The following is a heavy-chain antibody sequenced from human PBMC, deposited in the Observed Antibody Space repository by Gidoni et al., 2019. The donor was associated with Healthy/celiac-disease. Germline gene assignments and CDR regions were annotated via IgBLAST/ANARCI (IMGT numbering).Heavy chain of an antibody. CDR2: IKSKTDGGTT. CDR1: GFIFINAW. D-gene: IGHD6-6*01. CDR3: ATGSALGSSSY. V-gene: IGHV3-15*07. Sequence: VQLVESGGGLVNPGESLRLSCADSGFIFINAWMNWVRQAPAKGLKWVGRIKSKTDGGTTDYAAPVKGRFTISRDDSKNTLFLQMNSLKTEDTALYYCATGSALGSSSYWGQGTLVTVSS. J-gene: IGHJ4*02.